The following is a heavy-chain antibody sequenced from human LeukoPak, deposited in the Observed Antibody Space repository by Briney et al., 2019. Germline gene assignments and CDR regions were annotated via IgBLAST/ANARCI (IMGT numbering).Heavy chain of an antibody. CDR3: AKDMGYSGYDSTDY. D-gene: IGHD5-12*01. V-gene: IGHV3-9*01. Sequence: GRSLRLSCAASGFTFDDYAMHWVRQAPGKGLEWVSGISWNSGSIGYADSVKGRFTISRDNAKNSLYLQMNSLRAEDTALYYCAKDMGYSGYDSTDYWGQGTLVTVSS. CDR2: ISWNSGSI. CDR1: GFTFDDYA. J-gene: IGHJ4*02.